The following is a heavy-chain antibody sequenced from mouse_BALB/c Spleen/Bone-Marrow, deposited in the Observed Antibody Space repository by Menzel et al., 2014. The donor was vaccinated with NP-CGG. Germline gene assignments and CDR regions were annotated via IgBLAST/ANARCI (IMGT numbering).Heavy chain of an antibody. J-gene: IGHJ4*01. CDR1: GYTFTDYA. CDR3: ARDISGYVRAMDY. CDR2: ISTYXGNT. V-gene: IGHV1-67*01. Sequence: VQLQESGPELVSPGVSVKISCKASGYTFTDYAIHWVKQSHSKRLKWIGIISTYXGNTNYDQKFKGKATMTVDKSSSTAYMELARLTSEDSAIYYCARDISGYVRAMDYWGQGTSVTVSS. D-gene: IGHD3-2*01.